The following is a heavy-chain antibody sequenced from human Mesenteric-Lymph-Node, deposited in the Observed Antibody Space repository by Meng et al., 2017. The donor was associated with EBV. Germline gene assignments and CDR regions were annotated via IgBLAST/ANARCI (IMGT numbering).Heavy chain of an antibody. CDR2: IYRGGTT. CDR3: ATPYLRLDY. V-gene: IGHV3-53*01. D-gene: IGHD3-10*01. J-gene: IGHJ4*02. CDR1: GFIVNSNY. Sequence: GELGEGSVKRGGSRSSSCAACGFIVNSNYMSLVRQAPGKGLEWVAVIYRGGTTHYADSVKGRFTISRDDSKNTLYLQMNGLRAEGTAVYYCATPYLRLDYWGRGTLVTVSS.